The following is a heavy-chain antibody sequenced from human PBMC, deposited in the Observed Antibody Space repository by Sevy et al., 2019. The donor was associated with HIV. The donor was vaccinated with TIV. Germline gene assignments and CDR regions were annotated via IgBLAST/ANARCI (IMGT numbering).Heavy chain of an antibody. CDR3: ARSGGYSDYGMDV. CDR1: GFTFSSYD. CDR2: VGPAGDQ. D-gene: IGHD5-12*01. J-gene: IGHJ6*02. V-gene: IGHV3-13*05. Sequence: GGSLRLSCVAAGFTFSSYDMHWVRQVTGKGLEWISGVGPAGDQFYPGSVKGGFTISRENAKNSFYLQMNNLRAGDTAVYYCARSGGYSDYGMDVWGQGTTVTVSS.